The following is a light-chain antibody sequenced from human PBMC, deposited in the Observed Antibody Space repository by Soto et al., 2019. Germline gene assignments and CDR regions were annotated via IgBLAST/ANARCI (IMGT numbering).Light chain of an antibody. V-gene: IGLV1-40*01. CDR3: QSYDSGLTGSV. CDR1: SSNIGAGYD. CDR2: GNT. Sequence: QSVLTQPPSVSGAPGQGVTISCTGSSSNIGAGYDVHWYQQLPGTAPKLLIYGNTNRPSGVPDRFSGSKSGTSASLAITGLQADDEADYYCQSYDSGLTGSVFGGGTKVTVL. J-gene: IGLJ2*01.